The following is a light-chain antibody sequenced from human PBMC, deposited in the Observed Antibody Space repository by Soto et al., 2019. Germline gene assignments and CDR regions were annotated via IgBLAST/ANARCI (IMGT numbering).Light chain of an antibody. CDR3: QQYGSSPGT. J-gene: IGKJ1*01. V-gene: IGKV3-20*01. Sequence: EIVLTQSPGTLSLSPGERATLSCRASQSVNRNYLAWYQQKPGQAPRLLINGASRRATGIPDRFSGSGSGTDFTLTIIRLEPEDFAIYYWQQYGSSPGTFGQGTKVEI. CDR2: GAS. CDR1: QSVNRNY.